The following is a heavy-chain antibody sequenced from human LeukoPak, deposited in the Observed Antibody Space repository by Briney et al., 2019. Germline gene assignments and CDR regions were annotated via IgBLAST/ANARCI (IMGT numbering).Heavy chain of an antibody. J-gene: IGHJ4*02. Sequence: GGSLRLSCAASGFTVSSKYMSWVRQAPGKGLEWVSVIYSGGSTYYADSVKGRFTISRDNSKNTLYLQMGSLRAEDMAVYYCARLFDWVYDYWGQGTLVTVSS. D-gene: IGHD3-9*01. V-gene: IGHV3-66*04. CDR3: ARLFDWVYDY. CDR2: IYSGGST. CDR1: GFTVSSKY.